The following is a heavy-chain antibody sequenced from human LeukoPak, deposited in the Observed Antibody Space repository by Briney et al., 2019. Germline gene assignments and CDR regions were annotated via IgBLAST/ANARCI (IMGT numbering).Heavy chain of an antibody. V-gene: IGHV3-23*01. CDR2: ISGSGGST. Sequence: GGSLRLSCAASGFTFNSYAMSWVRQAPGKGLQWVSVISGSGGSTYYADSVKGRFTISRDNSKNTLYLQMNSLRAEDTPVYYCAKEEGMSLDYWGQGTLVTVSS. CDR3: AKEEGMSLDY. J-gene: IGHJ4*02. CDR1: GFTFNSYA.